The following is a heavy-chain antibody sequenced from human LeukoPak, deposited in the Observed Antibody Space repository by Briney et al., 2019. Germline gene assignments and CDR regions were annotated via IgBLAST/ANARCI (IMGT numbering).Heavy chain of an antibody. J-gene: IGHJ3*02. V-gene: IGHV3-30-3*01. D-gene: IGHD5-18*01. CDR2: MSYDGSNK. CDR3: ARGIVDTAMAGAFDI. Sequence: PGGSLRLSCAASGFTFSSYAMHWVRQAPGKGREWVAVMSYDGSNKYYADSVKGRFTISRDNSKNTLYLQMNSLRAEDTAAYYCARGIVDTAMAGAFDIWGQGTMVTVSS. CDR1: GFTFSSYA.